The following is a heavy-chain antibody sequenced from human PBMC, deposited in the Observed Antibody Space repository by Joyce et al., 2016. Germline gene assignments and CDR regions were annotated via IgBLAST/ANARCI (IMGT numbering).Heavy chain of an antibody. CDR3: ARHGGGTGFSDFAS. CDR1: GYSFASAW. D-gene: IGHD6-19*01. V-gene: IGHV5-51*01. CDR2: IYPGDSES. J-gene: IGHJ4*02. Sequence: EVQLVQSGVEVKRPGESLKISCQCSGYSFASAWIAWVRQRAGEGLEGLGVIYPGDSESRYSPSFLGQVTISVDKSINTAYLQWSSLKASDTAMYYCARHGGGTGFSDFASWGQGTLVTVSS.